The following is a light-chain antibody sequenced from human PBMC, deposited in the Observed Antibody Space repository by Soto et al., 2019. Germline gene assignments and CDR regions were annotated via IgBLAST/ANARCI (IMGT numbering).Light chain of an antibody. J-gene: IGLJ1*01. V-gene: IGLV2-14*01. CDR1: SSDVGAYNY. CDR3: SSKRDSCTLFV. Sequence: QSVLTQPASVSGSPGQSITISCTGTSSDVGAYNYVSWYQHHPGKVPKLLIYEVTNRPSGVSDRFSGSKSGNTASLTISGLQAEDEADCDCSSKRDSCTLFVFGTGSKVTVL. CDR2: EVT.